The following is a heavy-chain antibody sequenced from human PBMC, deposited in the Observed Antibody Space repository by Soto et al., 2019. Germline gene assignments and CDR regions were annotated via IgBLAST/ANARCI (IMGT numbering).Heavy chain of an antibody. V-gene: IGHV3-7*03. CDR2: IKEDGSKQ. Sequence: GGTLRLSCAASGFTFSNYWMNWVRQDPGKGVEWVGNIKEDGSKQGYVDSVRGRFTISRDNAKNSLYLQINSLRAEDTAVYYCARGSRNPGLDNWGQGTLVTVSS. CDR1: GFTFSNYW. CDR3: ARGSRNPGLDN. J-gene: IGHJ4*02.